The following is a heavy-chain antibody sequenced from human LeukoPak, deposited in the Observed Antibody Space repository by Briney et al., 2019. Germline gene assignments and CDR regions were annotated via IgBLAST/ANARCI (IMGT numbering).Heavy chain of an antibody. CDR1: GGSISSSSYY. V-gene: IGHV4-39*01. CDR2: LYYSWST. Sequence: SETLSLTCTVSGGSISSSSYYWVWMRQPPGKGLEWSGSLYYSWSTYYNPSLKSRVTISVDTYKNQFSLKLSSVSAADTAVYYCARHPGYSSGWYYFDYWGQGTLVTVSS. D-gene: IGHD6-19*01. J-gene: IGHJ4*02. CDR3: ARHPGYSSGWYYFDY.